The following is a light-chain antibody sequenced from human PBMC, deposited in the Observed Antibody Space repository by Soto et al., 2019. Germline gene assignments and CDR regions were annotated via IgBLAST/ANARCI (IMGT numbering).Light chain of an antibody. V-gene: IGLV2-14*01. CDR3: SSYTRSSSLV. Sequence: QSALTQPASVSGSPGQSITISCTGTSSDVGGYNYVSWYQQHPGKAPKLMIYEVSNRPSGVSNRFSGSKSGNTASLTISGLQAEDEADYYCSSYTRSSSLVVGTGTKLTGL. J-gene: IGLJ1*01. CDR2: EVS. CDR1: SSDVGGYNY.